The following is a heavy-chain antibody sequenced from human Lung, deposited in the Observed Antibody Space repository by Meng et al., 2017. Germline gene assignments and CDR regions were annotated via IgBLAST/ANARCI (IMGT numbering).Heavy chain of an antibody. CDR1: GGSFSDYY. J-gene: IGHJ4*02. Sequence: QVQLLQWGAGLLKPSETLSLPCVVSGGSFSDYYWSWIREPPGKGLEWIGEINHSGSTNYNPSLESRATISVDTSQNNLSLKLSSVTAADSAVYYCARGPTTMAHDFDYWGQGTLVTVSS. CDR3: ARGPTTMAHDFDY. D-gene: IGHD4-11*01. V-gene: IGHV4-34*01. CDR2: INHSGST.